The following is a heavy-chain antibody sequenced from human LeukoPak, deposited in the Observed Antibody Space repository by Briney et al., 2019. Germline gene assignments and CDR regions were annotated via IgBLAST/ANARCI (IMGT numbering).Heavy chain of an antibody. CDR1: GFTFSSYS. J-gene: IGHJ3*02. CDR2: ISSSSTYI. CDR3: ARSARGYSYGLGAFDI. Sequence: GGSLRLSCAASGFTFSSYSMNWVRQAPGKGLEWVSSISSSSTYIYYADSVKGRFTISRDNAKNSLYLQMNSLRAEDTAVYYCARSARGYSYGLGAFDIWGQGTMVTVSS. V-gene: IGHV3-21*01. D-gene: IGHD5-18*01.